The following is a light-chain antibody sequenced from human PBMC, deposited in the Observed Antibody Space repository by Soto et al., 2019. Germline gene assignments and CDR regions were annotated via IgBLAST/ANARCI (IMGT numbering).Light chain of an antibody. J-gene: IGKJ1*01. CDR3: QQSYSTPGT. Sequence: DIHMTHSPSSLSASVGDRVTITCRASQSISNYLNWYQQKPGKAPKLLIYAAARLQSGVPSRFSGSGSGTDFTLTISSLQPEDFATYYCQQSYSTPGTFGQGTKVDI. V-gene: IGKV1-39*01. CDR2: AAA. CDR1: QSISNY.